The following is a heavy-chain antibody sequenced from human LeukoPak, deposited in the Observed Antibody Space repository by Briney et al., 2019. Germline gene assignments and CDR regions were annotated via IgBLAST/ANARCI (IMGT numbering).Heavy chain of an antibody. CDR3: ASPRALYCSSTSCQTANGAFDI. V-gene: IGHV3-23*01. J-gene: IGHJ3*02. CDR2: IGGSGGDT. CDR1: GFTFNTYP. D-gene: IGHD2-2*01. Sequence: GGSLRLSCAASGFTFNTYPMSWVRQAPGKGLEWVSVIGGSGGDTYYADSVKGRFTISRDNSKNTLYLQMNSLRAEDTAVYYCASPRALYCSSTSCQTANGAFDIWGQGTMVTVSS.